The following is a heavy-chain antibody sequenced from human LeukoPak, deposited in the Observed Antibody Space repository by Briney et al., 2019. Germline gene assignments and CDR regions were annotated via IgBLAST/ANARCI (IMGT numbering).Heavy chain of an antibody. J-gene: IGHJ4*02. CDR2: ISGSGGST. V-gene: IGHV3-23*01. CDR1: AFTFSSSG. Sequence: PGGSLRLSCAASAFTFSSSGMSWVRQAPGKGLEWVSAISGSGGSTYYADSVKGRFTISTDNSKTTLSLQMNSLRAEDRAVYYCAKALAVAGFFDYWGQGTLVTVSS. D-gene: IGHD6-19*01. CDR3: AKALAVAGFFDY.